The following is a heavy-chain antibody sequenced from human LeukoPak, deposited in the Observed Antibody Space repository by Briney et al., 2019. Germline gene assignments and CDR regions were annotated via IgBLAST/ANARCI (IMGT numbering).Heavy chain of an antibody. CDR3: PRWRTPYYSGMAV. V-gene: IGHV3-11*01. CDR2: IIESGTNI. D-gene: IGHD3-3*01. J-gene: IGHJ6*02. CDR1: GFTFSDYY. Sequence: GGSLRLSCAASGFTFSDYYMTWIRQAPGKGLEWVSYIIESGTNIYYADSVKGRFTISRDNAKNSLYLQMNSLRAEDTAVYYLPRWRTPYYSGMAVGGQGPTVTVSS.